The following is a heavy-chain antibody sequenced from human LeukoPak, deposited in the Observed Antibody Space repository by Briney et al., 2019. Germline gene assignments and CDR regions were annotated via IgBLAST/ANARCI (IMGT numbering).Heavy chain of an antibody. CDR3: ASPAAVSGYPVGRAFDI. D-gene: IGHD3-3*01. V-gene: IGHV4-34*01. Sequence: SETLSLTCAVYGGSFSGYYWSWIRQPPGKGLEWIGEINHSGSTNYNPSLKSRVTISVDTSKNQFSLKLSSVTAADTAVYYCASPAAVSGYPVGRAFDIWGQGTMVTVSS. CDR2: INHSGST. CDR1: GGSFSGYY. J-gene: IGHJ3*02.